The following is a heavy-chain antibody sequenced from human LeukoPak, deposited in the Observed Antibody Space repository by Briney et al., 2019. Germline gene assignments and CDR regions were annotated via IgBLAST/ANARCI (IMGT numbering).Heavy chain of an antibody. Sequence: SETLSLTCTVSGGSISSYYWSWIRQPPGKGLEWIGYIYSSGSTNYNPSLKSRVTISVDTSKNQFSLRVSSVTAADTAVYYCARDDHSNYRFDYWGQGTLVTVSS. CDR1: GGSISSYY. D-gene: IGHD4-11*01. CDR2: IYSSGST. J-gene: IGHJ4*02. CDR3: ARDDHSNYRFDY. V-gene: IGHV4-59*01.